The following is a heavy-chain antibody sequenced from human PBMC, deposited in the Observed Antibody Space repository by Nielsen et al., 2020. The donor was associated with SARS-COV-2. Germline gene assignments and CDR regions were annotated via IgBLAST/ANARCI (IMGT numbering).Heavy chain of an antibody. CDR1: GFTFSSYG. D-gene: IGHD2-15*01. J-gene: IGHJ4*02. Sequence: GESLKISCAASGFTFSSYGMHWVRQAPGKGLEWVAVISYDGSNKYYADSVKGRFTISRDNSKNTLYLQMNSLRAEDTAVYYCARRIRPANYWGQGTLVTVSS. CDR3: ARRIRPANY. CDR2: ISYDGSNK. V-gene: IGHV3-30*03.